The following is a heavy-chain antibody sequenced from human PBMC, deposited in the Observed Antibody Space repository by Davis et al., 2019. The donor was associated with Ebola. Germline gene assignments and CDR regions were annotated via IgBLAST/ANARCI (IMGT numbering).Heavy chain of an antibody. J-gene: IGHJ4*02. D-gene: IGHD4-11*01. Sequence: GESLKISCVASEFTFRSYWFHWVRQAPGKGLEWVSRIDTAGGMTNYADSVRGRFTISRDISKNTFYLQMNSLRAEDTAVYYCPVGHYSNPNGWGQGVLVTVSS. CDR1: EFTFRSYW. V-gene: IGHV3-74*01. CDR3: PVGHYSNPNG. CDR2: IDTAGGMT.